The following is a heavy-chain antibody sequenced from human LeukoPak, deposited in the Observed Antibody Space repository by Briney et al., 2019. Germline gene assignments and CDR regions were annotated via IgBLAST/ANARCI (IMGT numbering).Heavy chain of an antibody. CDR3: ARDGLLWFGESHYYYGMDV. J-gene: IGHJ6*02. CDR1: GFTFSSYW. CDR2: IKQDGSEK. V-gene: IGHV3-7*05. D-gene: IGHD3-10*01. Sequence: GGSLRLSCAASGFTFSSYWMSWVRQAPGKGLEWVANIKQDGSEKYYVESVKGRFTISRDNAKNSLYLQMNSLRAEDTAVYYCARDGLLWFGESHYYYGMDVWGQGTTVTVSS.